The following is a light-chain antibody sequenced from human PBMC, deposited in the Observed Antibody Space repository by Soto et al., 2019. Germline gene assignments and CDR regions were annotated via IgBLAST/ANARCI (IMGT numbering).Light chain of an antibody. J-gene: IGLJ3*02. Sequence: QSALTQPASVSGSPGQSITISYTGTSSDVGGYNYVSWYQQHPGKAPKLMIYEVSNRPSGVSNRFSGSKSGNTASLTISGLQAEDEADYYCSSYTSSRLWVFGGGTKVTVL. CDR3: SSYTSSRLWV. V-gene: IGLV2-14*01. CDR1: SSDVGGYNY. CDR2: EVS.